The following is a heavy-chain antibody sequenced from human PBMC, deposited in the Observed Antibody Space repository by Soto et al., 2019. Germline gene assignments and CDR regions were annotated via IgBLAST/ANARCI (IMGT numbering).Heavy chain of an antibody. CDR2: ISVKAFGGTA. D-gene: IGHD3-16*01. V-gene: IGHV3-49*03. J-gene: IGHJ3*01. CDR1: GFNFGDYS. Sequence: EVQLVESGGGLVLPGRSLRLSCTASGFNFGDYSMGWFRQAPGKGLECVGFISVKAFGGTAEYAASVKGRFTISRDDSNIIAYLQMNRLETEDTAVYVCNRESYVFGGVVFRQDAFYVWCQGTTVTVS. CDR3: NRESYVFGGVVFRQDAFYV.